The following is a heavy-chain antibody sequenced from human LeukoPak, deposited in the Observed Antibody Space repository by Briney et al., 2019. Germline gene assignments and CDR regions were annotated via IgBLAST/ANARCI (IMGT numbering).Heavy chain of an antibody. V-gene: IGHV1-69*04. CDR3: AREGGYGYFDY. Sequence: ASVKVSCKASGGTFSSYAISWVRQAPGQGLEWMGRIIPILGTANYAQKFQGRVTITADKSTSTAYMELSSLRSEDTAVYYCAREGGYGYFDYWGQGTLVTVSS. D-gene: IGHD5-18*01. CDR2: IIPILGTA. J-gene: IGHJ4*02. CDR1: GGTFSSYA.